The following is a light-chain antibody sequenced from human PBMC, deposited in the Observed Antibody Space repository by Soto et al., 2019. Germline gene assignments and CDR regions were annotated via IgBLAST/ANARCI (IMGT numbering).Light chain of an antibody. CDR3: SSHAGSSVV. J-gene: IGLJ1*01. Sequence: ALTQPRSVSGSPGQSVTISCTGTSSDVGGYNYVSWYQQHPGKAPKLMIYDVTTRPSGVPDRFSGSKSGNTASLTISGLQAEDEADYYCSSHAGSSVVFGTGTKVTVL. V-gene: IGLV2-11*01. CDR2: DVT. CDR1: SSDVGGYNY.